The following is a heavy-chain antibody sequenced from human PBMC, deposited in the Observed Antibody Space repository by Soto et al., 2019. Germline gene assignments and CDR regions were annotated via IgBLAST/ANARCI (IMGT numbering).Heavy chain of an antibody. J-gene: IGHJ4*02. V-gene: IGHV2-5*02. CDR3: AHRNVEVVAESTNTFDY. D-gene: IGHD2-15*01. Sequence: QITLKESGPTLVNPTQPLTLTCTFSGFSLSTGGVGVGWIRQPPGKALEWLALIYWDDDKRYTQSLQNRLTITTTSYSQVVLTMTNMDPVDTATYHCAHRNVEVVAESTNTFDYWGQGTLVTVSS. CDR2: IYWDDDK. CDR1: GFSLSTGGVG.